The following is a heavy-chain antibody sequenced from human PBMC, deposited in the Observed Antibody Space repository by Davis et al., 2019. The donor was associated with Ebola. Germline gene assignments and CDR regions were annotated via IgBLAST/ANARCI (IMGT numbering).Heavy chain of an antibody. CDR2: INHSGST. J-gene: IGHJ5*02. CDR3: ARVSSTVTTGWFDP. Sequence: MPSETLSLTCAVYGGSFSGYYWSWIRQPPGKGLEWIGEINHSGSTNYNPSPKSRVTISVDTSKNQFSLKLSSVTAADTAVYYCARVSSTVTTGWFDPWGQGTLVTVSS. V-gene: IGHV4-34*01. CDR1: GGSFSGYY. D-gene: IGHD4-17*01.